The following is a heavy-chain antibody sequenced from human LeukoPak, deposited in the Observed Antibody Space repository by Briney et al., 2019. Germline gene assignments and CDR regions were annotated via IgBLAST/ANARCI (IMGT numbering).Heavy chain of an antibody. J-gene: IGHJ4*02. CDR1: GFTFSSYW. CDR2: IKEDGSKN. D-gene: IGHD5-24*01. CDR3: ARDGRDGYIDY. Sequence: AGSLRLSCAASGFTFSSYWMSWVRQAPGKGLEWVADIKEDGSKNYYVDSVKGRFTISRDNAKNSLYLQMNSLRAEDTAVYYCARDGRDGYIDYWGQGTLVTVSS. V-gene: IGHV3-7*01.